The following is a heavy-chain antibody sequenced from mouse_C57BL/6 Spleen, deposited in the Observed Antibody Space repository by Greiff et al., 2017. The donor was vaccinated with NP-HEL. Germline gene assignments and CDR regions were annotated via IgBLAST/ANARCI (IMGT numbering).Heavy chain of an antibody. D-gene: IGHD2-2*01. CDR1: GYTFTSYW. CDR3: ASPYGSYYAMDY. J-gene: IGHJ4*01. V-gene: IGHV1-64*01. Sequence: QVQLQQPGAELVKPGASVKLSCKASGYTFTSYWMHWVKQRPGQGLEWIGMIHPNSGSTNYNEKFKSKATLTVDKSSSTAYMQLSSLTSEDSAVYYCASPYGSYYAMDYWGQGTSVTVSS. CDR2: IHPNSGST.